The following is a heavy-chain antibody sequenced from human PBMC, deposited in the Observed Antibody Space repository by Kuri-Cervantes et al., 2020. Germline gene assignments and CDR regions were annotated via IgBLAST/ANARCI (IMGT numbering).Heavy chain of an antibody. V-gene: IGHV1-8*03. J-gene: IGHJ6*03. CDR2: LNPKTGNR. CDR3: ARTSTPYDILTGTYYYYMDV. D-gene: IGHD3-9*01. CDR1: GDTFSDYD. Sequence: ASVKVSCKAYGDTFSDYDINWVRQATGQGLEWMGWLNPKTGNRGYAQKFQGRVTITTDESTSTAYMELSSLRSEDTAVYYCARTSTPYDILTGTYYYYMDVWGKGTTVTVSS.